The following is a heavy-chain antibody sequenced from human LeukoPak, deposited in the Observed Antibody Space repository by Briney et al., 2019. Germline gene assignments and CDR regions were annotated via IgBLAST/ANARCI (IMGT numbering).Heavy chain of an antibody. CDR3: ATRNFDDSGIYALGY. CDR1: GFIFSSYA. J-gene: IGHJ4*02. V-gene: IGHV3-23*01. Sequence: GGSLRLSCAASGFIFSSYAMTWVRQAPGKGLEWVSAISASGGSTYYADSVKGRFTISRDNSKNTLYLQMNSLRAEDVTAVYYCATRNFDDSGIYALGYWGQGTLVTVSS. CDR2: ISASGGST. D-gene: IGHD3-10*01.